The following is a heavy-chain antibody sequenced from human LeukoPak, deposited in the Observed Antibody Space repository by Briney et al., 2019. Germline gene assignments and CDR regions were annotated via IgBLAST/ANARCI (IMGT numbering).Heavy chain of an antibody. Sequence: ASVKVSCKASGYTFTSCDINWVRQATGQGLEWMGWMNPNSGNTGYAQKFQGRVTMTRNTSISTAYMELSSLRSEDTAAYYCASAYCGGDCYSPGATNYYYYGMDVWGQGTTVTVSS. D-gene: IGHD2-21*02. V-gene: IGHV1-8*01. CDR1: GYTFTSCD. CDR3: ASAYCGGDCYSPGATNYYYYGMDV. CDR2: MNPNSGNT. J-gene: IGHJ6*02.